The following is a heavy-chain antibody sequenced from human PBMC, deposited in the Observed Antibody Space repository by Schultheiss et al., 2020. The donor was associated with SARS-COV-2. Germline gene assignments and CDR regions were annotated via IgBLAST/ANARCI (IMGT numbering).Heavy chain of an antibody. CDR2: ISGSGGST. V-gene: IGHV3-23*01. J-gene: IGHJ4*02. D-gene: IGHD2/OR15-2a*01. Sequence: GGSLRLSCAASGFTFSSYEMNWVRQAPGKGLEWVSAISGSGGSTYYADSVKGRFTISRDNSKNTLYLQMNSLRAEDTAVYYCARDVRSEYYFDYWGQGTLVTVSS. CDR1: GFTFSSYE. CDR3: ARDVRSEYYFDY.